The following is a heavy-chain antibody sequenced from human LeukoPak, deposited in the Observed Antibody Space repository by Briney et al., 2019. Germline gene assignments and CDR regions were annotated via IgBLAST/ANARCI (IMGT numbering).Heavy chain of an antibody. CDR2: MNPNSGNT. J-gene: IGHJ4*02. CDR3: TRSVRNGHIDY. D-gene: IGHD2-21*01. Sequence: ASVKVSCKASGYTFASYDINWVRQATGQGLEWMGWMNPNSGNTGYAQKFQGRVTMTRSTSISTAYMELSSLRFEDTAVYYCTRSVRNGHIDYWGQGTLVTVSS. V-gene: IGHV1-8*01. CDR1: GYTFASYD.